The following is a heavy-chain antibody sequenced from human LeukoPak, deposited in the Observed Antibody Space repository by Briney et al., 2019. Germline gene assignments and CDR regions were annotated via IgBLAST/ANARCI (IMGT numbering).Heavy chain of an antibody. J-gene: IGHJ4*02. CDR3: VRVDNGGNYFDY. V-gene: IGHV4-34*01. CDR2: INHSGST. D-gene: IGHD4-23*01. CDR1: GGSFSGYY. Sequence: PSETLSLTCAVYGGSFSGYYWSWIRQPPGKGLEWIGEINHSGSTYYNPSLKSRLTISADTSKNQFSLRLSFVTAADTAVYYCVRVDNGGNYFDYWGQGTLVTVSS.